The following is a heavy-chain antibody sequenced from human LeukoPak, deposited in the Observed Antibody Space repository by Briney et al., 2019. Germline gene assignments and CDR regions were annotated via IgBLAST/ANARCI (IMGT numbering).Heavy chain of an antibody. V-gene: IGHV5-51*01. CDR3: ARGERGNWGLYYFDY. J-gene: IGHJ4*02. D-gene: IGHD7-27*01. Sequence: HGESLKISCKGSGYSFTNYWIGWVRQMPGKGLEWMGIIYPGDSDTRYSPSFQGQVTISADKSISTAYLQWSSLKASDTAMYYCARGERGNWGLYYFDYWGQGTLVTVSS. CDR2: IYPGDSDT. CDR1: GYSFTNYW.